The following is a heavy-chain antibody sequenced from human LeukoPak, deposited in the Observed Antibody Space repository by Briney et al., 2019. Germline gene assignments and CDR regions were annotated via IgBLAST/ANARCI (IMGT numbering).Heavy chain of an antibody. CDR2: ISYDGTDK. D-gene: IGHD4-23*01. CDR3: AKDQLATVAIDY. Sequence: GGSLRLSCAASGFTFSSYGIHWVRQAPGKGLDWVAVISYDGTDKYYADSVKGRFTISRDNSKNTLYLQMNSLRPEDTAVYYCAKDQLATVAIDYWGQGTMATVSS. CDR1: GFTFSSYG. V-gene: IGHV3-30*18. J-gene: IGHJ4*02.